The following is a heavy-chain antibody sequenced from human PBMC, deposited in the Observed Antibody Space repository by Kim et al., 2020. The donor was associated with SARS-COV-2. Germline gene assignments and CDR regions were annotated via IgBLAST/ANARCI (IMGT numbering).Heavy chain of an antibody. Sequence: GGSLRLSCAASGFTFSSYAMHWVRQAPGKGLEWVAVISYDGSNKYYADSVKGRFTISRDNSKNTLYLQMNSLRAEDTAVYYCARDSGLSQNFDYWGQGTL. J-gene: IGHJ4*02. D-gene: IGHD3-16*02. CDR2: ISYDGSNK. CDR1: GFTFSSYA. CDR3: ARDSGLSQNFDY. V-gene: IGHV3-30*04.